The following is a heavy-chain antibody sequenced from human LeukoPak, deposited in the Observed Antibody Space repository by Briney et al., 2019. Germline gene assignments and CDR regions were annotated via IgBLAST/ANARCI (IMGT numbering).Heavy chain of an antibody. CDR3: AREGSRWDYGDYTTDYYYYYGMDV. Sequence: ASVKVSCKASGYTFTSYGISWVRQAPGQGLEWMGWISAYNGNTNYAQKLQGRVTMTTDTSTSTAYMELRSLRSDDTAVYYCAREGSRWDYGDYTTDYYYYYGMDVWGQGTTVTVSS. CDR1: GYTFTSYG. D-gene: IGHD4-17*01. V-gene: IGHV1-18*01. CDR2: ISAYNGNT. J-gene: IGHJ6*02.